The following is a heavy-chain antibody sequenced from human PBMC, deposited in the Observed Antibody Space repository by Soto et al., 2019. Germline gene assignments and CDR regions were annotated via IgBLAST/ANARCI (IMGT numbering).Heavy chain of an antibody. CDR3: ARLGGVLLWFGEFDP. CDR2: IKQDGSEK. CDR1: GFTFSSYW. V-gene: IGHV3-7*01. D-gene: IGHD3-10*01. J-gene: IGHJ5*02. Sequence: GGSLRLSCAASGFTFSSYWMSWVRQAPGKGLEWVANIKQDGSEKYYVDSVKGRFTISRDNAKNSLYLQMNSLRAEDTAVYYCARLGGVLLWFGEFDPWGQGTLVTVSS.